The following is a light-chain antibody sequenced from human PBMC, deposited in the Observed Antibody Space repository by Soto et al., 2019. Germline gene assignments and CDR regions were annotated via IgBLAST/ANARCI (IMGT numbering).Light chain of an antibody. CDR1: SSNIGKNY. Sequence: QSVLTQPPSVSAAPGQKVTISCSGSSSNIGKNYVSWYQQIPGTAPKLLIYDNDKRPSGIPDRFSGSKSGTSATLGITGLQTGDEADYYCGTWDNSLIVYVFGTGTKVTVL. CDR3: GTWDNSLIVYV. V-gene: IGLV1-51*01. J-gene: IGLJ1*01. CDR2: DND.